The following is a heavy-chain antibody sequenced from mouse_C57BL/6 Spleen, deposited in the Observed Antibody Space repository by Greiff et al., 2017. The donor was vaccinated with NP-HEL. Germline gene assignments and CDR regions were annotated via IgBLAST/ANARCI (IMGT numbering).Heavy chain of an antibody. CDR1: GYTFTDYY. J-gene: IGHJ1*03. CDR2: IYPGSGNT. Sequence: QVHVKQSGAELVRPGASVKLSCKASGYTFTDYYINWVKQRPGQGLEWIARIYPGSGNTYYNEKFKGKATLTAEKSSSTAYMQLSSLTSEDSAVYFCAKTTEGYFDVWGTGTTVTVSS. D-gene: IGHD1-1*01. CDR3: AKTTEGYFDV. V-gene: IGHV1-76*01.